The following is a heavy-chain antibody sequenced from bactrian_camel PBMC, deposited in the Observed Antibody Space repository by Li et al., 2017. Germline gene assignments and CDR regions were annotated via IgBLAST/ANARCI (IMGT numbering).Heavy chain of an antibody. V-gene: IGHV3S40*01. CDR3: AAGFTVMRGGGCEYKY. J-gene: IGHJ4*01. Sequence: DVQLVESGGALVQPGGSLRLSCAASGYTYNRNCMAWFRQSPGKEREGVARIATGSGNTYYADSVEGRFTISQDNVKNTVYLQMSSLKPEDTALYYCAAGFTVMRGGGCEYKYFGRGTQVTVS. D-gene: IGHD5*01. CDR2: IATGSGNT. CDR1: GYTYNRNC.